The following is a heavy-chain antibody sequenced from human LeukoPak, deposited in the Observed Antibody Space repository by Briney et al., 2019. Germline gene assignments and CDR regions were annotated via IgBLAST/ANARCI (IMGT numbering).Heavy chain of an antibody. D-gene: IGHD2-15*01. CDR1: GFTLRSYS. J-gene: IGHJ4*02. CDR3: AKVRYCSGVNCYPDDN. CDR2: IYSGGST. V-gene: IGHV3-66*01. Sequence: PGGSLRLSCAASGFTLRSYSMSWVRQAPGKGLEWVSVIYSGGSTYYADSVKGRFTISRDNSRNTVYLQMNSLRAEDTAVYYCAKVRYCSGVNCYPDDNWGQGTLVTVSS.